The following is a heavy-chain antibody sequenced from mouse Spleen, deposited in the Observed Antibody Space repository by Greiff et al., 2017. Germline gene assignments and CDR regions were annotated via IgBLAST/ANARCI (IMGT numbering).Heavy chain of an antibody. CDR1: GFTFSSYA. CDR3: ARDQDYYGDY. V-gene: IGHV5-4*01. Sequence: EVQLVESGGGLVKPGGSLKLSCAASGFTFSSYAMSWVRQTPEKRLEWVATISDGGSYTYYPDNVKGRFTISRDNAKNNLYLQMSHLKSEDTAMYYCARDQDYYGDYWGQGTTLTVSS. J-gene: IGHJ2*01. CDR2: ISDGGSYT. D-gene: IGHD3-2*02.